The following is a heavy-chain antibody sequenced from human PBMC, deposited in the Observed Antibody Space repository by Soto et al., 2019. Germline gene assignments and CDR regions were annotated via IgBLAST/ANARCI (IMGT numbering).Heavy chain of an antibody. V-gene: IGHV1-18*01. CDR2: ISAYNGNT. D-gene: IGHD4-17*01. CDR1: GYTVTIYG. J-gene: IGHJ5*02. Sequence: GHSWKVSCKTSGYTVTIYGISWVRQAPGQGLEWMGWISAYNGNTNYAQRLQGRVTMTTDASTSTAYMELRSLRSDDTAVYYCARANLRLESWFDPWGQGTLVTVSS. CDR3: ARANLRLESWFDP.